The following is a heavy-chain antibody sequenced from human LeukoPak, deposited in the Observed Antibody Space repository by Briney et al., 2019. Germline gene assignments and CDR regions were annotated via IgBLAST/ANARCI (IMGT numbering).Heavy chain of an antibody. CDR3: ATYSSSGWKNWFDP. Sequence: PGGSLRLSCAASGFTFSSYAMSWVRQAPGKGLEWVSAISGSGGSTYYADSVKGRFTLSRDNSKNTLYLQMNSLRAEDTAVYYCATYSSSGWKNWFDPWGQGTLVTVSS. CDR2: ISGSGGST. CDR1: GFTFSSYA. J-gene: IGHJ5*02. V-gene: IGHV3-23*01. D-gene: IGHD6-13*01.